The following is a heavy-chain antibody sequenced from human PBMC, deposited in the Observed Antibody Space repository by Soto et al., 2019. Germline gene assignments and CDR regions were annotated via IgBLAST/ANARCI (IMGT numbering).Heavy chain of an antibody. CDR3: ARAVYYYDSSGYYSPWVYFDY. V-gene: IGHV3-48*02. CDR1: GFTFSSYS. J-gene: IGHJ4*02. Sequence: GGSLRLSCAASGFTFSSYSMNWVRQAPGKGLEWVSYISSSSSTIYYADSVKGRFTISRDNAKNSLYLQMNSLRDEDTAVYYCARAVYYYDSSGYYSPWVYFDYWGQGTLVTVSS. CDR2: ISSSSSTI. D-gene: IGHD3-22*01.